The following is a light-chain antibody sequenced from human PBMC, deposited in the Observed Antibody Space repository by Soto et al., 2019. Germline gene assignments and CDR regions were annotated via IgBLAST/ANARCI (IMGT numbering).Light chain of an antibody. CDR1: QSVSSN. CDR2: GTS. CDR3: QQYNNWPRT. J-gene: IGKJ1*01. V-gene: IGKV3-15*01. Sequence: EIGMTQSPATLSVSPGDRATLSCRASQSVSSNLAWYQQKPGQAPRLLIYGTSTRATGVPARFSGSGSGTEFTLTISSLQSEDFAVYYCQQYNNWPRTFGQGTKV.